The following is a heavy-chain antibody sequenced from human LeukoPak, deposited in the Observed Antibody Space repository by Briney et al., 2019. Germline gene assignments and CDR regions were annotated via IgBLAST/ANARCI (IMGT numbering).Heavy chain of an antibody. V-gene: IGHV3-7*01. J-gene: IGHJ4*02. CDR2: IKNDGTEK. D-gene: IGHD3-16*01. CDR1: GFTFNNFW. CDR3: VRDYVWGTENPDY. Sequence: GGSLRLSCAGSGFTFNNFWMSWVRQAPGGRLEWVGNIKNDGTEKYYLDSLRGRFTISRDNAKQSVFLHRHRLRAEDTAVYVCVRDYVWGTENPDYWGQGTQVTVSS.